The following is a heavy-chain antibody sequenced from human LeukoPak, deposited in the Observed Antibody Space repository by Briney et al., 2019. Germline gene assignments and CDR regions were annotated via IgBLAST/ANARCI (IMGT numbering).Heavy chain of an antibody. V-gene: IGHV7-4-1*02. J-gene: IGHJ5*02. Sequence: ASVKVSCKASGYTFTSYAMNWVRQAPGEGLEWVGWINTNTGNPTYAQGFTGRFVFSLDTSVSTAYLQISSLKAEDTAVYYCARAGPYDFPFNWFDPWGQGTLVTVSS. CDR1: GYTFTSYA. D-gene: IGHD3-3*01. CDR2: INTNTGNP. CDR3: ARAGPYDFPFNWFDP.